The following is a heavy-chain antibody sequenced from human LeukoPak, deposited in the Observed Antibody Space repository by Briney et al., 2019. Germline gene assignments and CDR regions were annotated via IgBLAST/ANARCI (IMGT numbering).Heavy chain of an antibody. CDR2: IYYSGST. J-gene: IGHJ4*02. CDR3: AKPPGGKTYDY. D-gene: IGHD4-23*01. CDR1: GGSISSYY. V-gene: IGHV4-59*01. Sequence: PSETLSLTCTVSGGSISSYYWSWIRQPPGKGLEWIGYIYYSGSTNYNPSLKSRVTISVDTSKNQFSLKLSSVTAADTAVYYCAKPPGGKTYDYWGQGPRFTFSS.